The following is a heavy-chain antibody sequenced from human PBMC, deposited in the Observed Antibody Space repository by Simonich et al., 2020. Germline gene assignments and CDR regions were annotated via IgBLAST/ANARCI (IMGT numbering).Heavy chain of an antibody. CDR1: GYTFTGYY. CDR3: ARGGVRSSSWYWYFDL. V-gene: IGHV1-2*02. D-gene: IGHD6-13*01. CDR2: INPNRGGT. Sequence: QVQLVQSRAEVKKPGASVKVSCKASGYTFTGYYMHWVRQAPGQGLEWVEWINPNRGGTNDAKKVQGRVTMTRDTSNSTAYMGLSRLRSDDTAVYYCARGGVRSSSWYWYFDLWGRGTLVTVSS. J-gene: IGHJ2*01.